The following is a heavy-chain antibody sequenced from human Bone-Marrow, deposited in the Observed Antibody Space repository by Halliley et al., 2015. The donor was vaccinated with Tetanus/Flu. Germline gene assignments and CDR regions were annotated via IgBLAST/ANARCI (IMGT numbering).Heavy chain of an antibody. Sequence: SLRLSCVASGFTFSSHTMNWVRQAPGKGLEWVPSISSASNFIYYGDSVRGRFTISRDNANQSLFLQMNNLKEEDTAVYYCARLIFRYFDGGDTFDIWGQGTMVAVSS. V-gene: IGHV3-21*01. CDR1: GFTFSSHT. CDR3: ARLIFRYFDGGDTFDI. CDR2: ISSASNFI. D-gene: IGHD3-9*01. J-gene: IGHJ3*02.